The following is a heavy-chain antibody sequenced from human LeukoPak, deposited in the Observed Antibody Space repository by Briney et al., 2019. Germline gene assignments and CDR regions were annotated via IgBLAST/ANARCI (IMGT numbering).Heavy chain of an antibody. Sequence: GESLKISCQGSGYSFTSYWIGWVRQMPGKGLEWMGIIYPGDSDTRYSPSFQGQVTISADKSISTAYLQWSSLKASDTAMYYCARQTLLTYYDFWSGSSFDYWGQGTLVTVSS. CDR2: IYPGDSDT. D-gene: IGHD3-3*01. CDR1: GYSFTSYW. J-gene: IGHJ4*02. CDR3: ARQTLLTYYDFWSGSSFDY. V-gene: IGHV5-51*01.